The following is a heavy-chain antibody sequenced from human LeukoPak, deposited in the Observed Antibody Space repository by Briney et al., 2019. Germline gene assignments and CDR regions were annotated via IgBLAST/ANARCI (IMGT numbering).Heavy chain of an antibody. J-gene: IGHJ4*02. CDR3: AKVDCSSTSCCGDY. V-gene: IGHV3-23*01. Sequence: GGSLRLSCAAPGFTFSSYAMSWVRQAPGKGLEWVSAISGSGGSTYYADSVKGRFTISRDNSKNTLYLQMNSLRAEDTAVYYCAKVDCSSTSCCGDYWGQGTLVTVSS. D-gene: IGHD2-2*01. CDR1: GFTFSSYA. CDR2: ISGSGGST.